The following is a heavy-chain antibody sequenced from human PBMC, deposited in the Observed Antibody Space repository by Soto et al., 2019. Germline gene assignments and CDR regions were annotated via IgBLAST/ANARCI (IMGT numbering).Heavy chain of an antibody. D-gene: IGHD3-3*01. J-gene: IGHJ6*02. CDR2: IYYSGTT. V-gene: IGHV4-30-4*08. CDR1: GASINSGDYY. CDR3: ARDSRLRFLGGSGGYYYYGMDV. Sequence: HVQLQESGPGLVQTSQTLSLTCAVSGASINSGDYYWSWIRQPPGKGLEWIGYIYYSGTTYYNPSIKSRITISIDTSKNQFSLKLSSATAADTAVYYCARDSRLRFLGGSGGYYYYGMDVWGQGTTVTVSS.